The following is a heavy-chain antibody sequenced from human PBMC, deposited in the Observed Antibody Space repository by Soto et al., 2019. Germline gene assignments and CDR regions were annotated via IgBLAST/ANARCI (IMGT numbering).Heavy chain of an antibody. CDR3: ARYGSGKYLDY. J-gene: IGHJ4*02. CDR1: GGSINSYY. CDR2: SHYSGSS. Sequence: SETLSLTSTVSGGSINSYYWSWIRQPPGKGLEWIGYSHYSGSSNYSPSLKSRVTMSVDTSKNQFSLKVSSVTAADTAVYYCARYGSGKYLDYWGQGALVTVSS. D-gene: IGHD3-10*01. V-gene: IGHV4-59*01.